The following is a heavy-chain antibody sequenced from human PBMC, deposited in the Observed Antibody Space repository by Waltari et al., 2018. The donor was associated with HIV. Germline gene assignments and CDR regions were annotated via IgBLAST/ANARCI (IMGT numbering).Heavy chain of an antibody. V-gene: IGHV3-74*01. CDR3: ASLYNYVWGNPPPFDY. CDR1: GFTFSSYW. Sequence: EVQLVESGGGLVQPGGSLRLSCAASGFTFSSYWMHWVRQAPGKGLVWVSRINSEGSSTNYAGSVKGRFTISRDNAKNTVYLQMNSLRAEDTALYYCASLYNYVWGNPPPFDYWGQGTLVTVSS. CDR2: INSEGSST. J-gene: IGHJ4*02. D-gene: IGHD3-16*01.